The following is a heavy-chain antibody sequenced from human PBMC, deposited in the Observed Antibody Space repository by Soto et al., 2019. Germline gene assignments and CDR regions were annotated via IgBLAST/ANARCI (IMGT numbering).Heavy chain of an antibody. CDR2: INHLGSI. Sequence: QVQLQQWGAGLLKPSETLSLTCVVSGGSLSDYFWRWIRQPPGMSLEWIGEINHLGSINYNPSLKSLDTLSADTSNNQFSLTLNSVTAADTATYYCARGGISHWAYFYYMDVWDRGTTVTVSS. D-gene: IGHD2-21*01. CDR3: ARGGISHWAYFYYMDV. J-gene: IGHJ6*03. CDR1: GGSLSDYF. V-gene: IGHV4-34*01.